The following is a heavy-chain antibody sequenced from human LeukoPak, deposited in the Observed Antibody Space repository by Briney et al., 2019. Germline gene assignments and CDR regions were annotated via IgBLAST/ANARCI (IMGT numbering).Heavy chain of an antibody. CDR3: AKVGYSGSIFDY. D-gene: IGHD5-12*01. Sequence: PGGSLRLSCVGSGFTFSAYDMQWVRQAPGKGLEWVSGTSRSSGAHYTDSVKGRFTISRDNSKDTLYLQMDSLRAEDTAVYYCAKVGYSGSIFDYWGQGTLVTVSS. CDR2: TSRSSGA. CDR1: GFTFSAYD. V-gene: IGHV3-23*01. J-gene: IGHJ4*02.